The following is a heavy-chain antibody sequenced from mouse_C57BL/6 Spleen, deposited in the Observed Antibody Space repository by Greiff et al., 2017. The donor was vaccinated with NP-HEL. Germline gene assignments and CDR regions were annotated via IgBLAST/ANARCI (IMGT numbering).Heavy chain of an antibody. CDR3: ASSGSSTYYAMDY. V-gene: IGHV1-69*01. CDR2: IDPSDSYT. D-gene: IGHD1-1*01. Sequence: VQLQQPGAELVMPGASVKLSCKASGYTFTSYWMHWVKQRPGQGLEWIGVIDPSDSYTNYNQKFKGKSTLTVDKSSSTAYMQLSSLTSEDSAVYYCASSGSSTYYAMDYWGQGTTVTVSS. CDR1: GYTFTSYW. J-gene: IGHJ4*01.